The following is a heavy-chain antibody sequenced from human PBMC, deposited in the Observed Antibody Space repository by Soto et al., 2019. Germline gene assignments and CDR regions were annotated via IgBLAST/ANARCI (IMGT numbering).Heavy chain of an antibody. J-gene: IGHJ4*02. Sequence: PGGSLRLSCAASGFTFNNYAMAWVRQAPGKGQEWVSSIGHSGYSINYGDSVKGRFTISRDNSKNMLFLEMRGLRAEDTAAYYCARSDDKDILPSCYNWGQGGLVTVSS. CDR2: IGHSGYSI. V-gene: IGHV3-23*01. CDR3: ARSDDKDILPSCYN. D-gene: IGHD3-9*01. CDR1: GFTFNNYA.